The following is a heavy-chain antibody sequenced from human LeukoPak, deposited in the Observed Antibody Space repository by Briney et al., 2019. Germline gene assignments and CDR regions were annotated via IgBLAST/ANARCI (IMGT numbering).Heavy chain of an antibody. CDR2: IYYSGST. V-gene: IGHV4-39*01. CDR3: ARRPSGWLLDYYFDY. Sequence: SETLSLTCTVSGGSISSSSYYWGWIRQPPGKGLEWIGSIYYSGSTYYNPSLKSRVTISVDTSKNQFSLKLSSVTAADTAVYYCARRPSGWLLDYYFDYWGQGTRVTVSS. CDR1: GGSISSSSYY. D-gene: IGHD6-19*01. J-gene: IGHJ4*02.